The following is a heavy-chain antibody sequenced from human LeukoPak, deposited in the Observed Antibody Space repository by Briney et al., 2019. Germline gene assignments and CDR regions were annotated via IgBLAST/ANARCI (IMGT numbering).Heavy chain of an antibody. J-gene: IGHJ4*02. D-gene: IGHD3-22*01. CDR3: ARHVVAVGFDY. V-gene: IGHV4-34*01. CDR1: GGSFSGYY. Sequence: SETLSLTCAVYGGSFSGYYWSWIRQPPGKGLEWIGEINHSGSTNYNPSLKSRVTISVDTSKNQFSLKLSSVTAADTAVYYCARHVVAVGFDYWGQGTLVTVPS. CDR2: INHSGST.